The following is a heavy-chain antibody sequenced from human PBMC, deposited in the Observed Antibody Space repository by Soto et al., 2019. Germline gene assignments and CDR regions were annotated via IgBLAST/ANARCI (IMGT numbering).Heavy chain of an antibody. CDR2: INHDSGAT. CDR1: GYSFTGYY. CDR3: ARGDYGTGGYPFPYFDY. Sequence: HEHLVQSGAEVKRPGASLKVSCKASGYSFTGYYIHWVRQAPGQGLEWMGWINHDSGATNYAKNFQGRVTLTSDTSISTASMDLTSLTSDDTAVYYCARGDYGTGGYPFPYFDYWGQGTLVIVSS. D-gene: IGHD2-8*02. J-gene: IGHJ4*02. V-gene: IGHV1-2*02.